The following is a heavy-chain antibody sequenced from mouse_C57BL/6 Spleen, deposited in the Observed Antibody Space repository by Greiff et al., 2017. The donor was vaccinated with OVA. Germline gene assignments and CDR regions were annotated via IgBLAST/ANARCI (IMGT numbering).Heavy chain of an antibody. Sequence: EVQGVESGGGLVKPGGSLKLSCAASGFTFSSYAMSWVRQTPEKRLEWVATISDGGSYTYYPDNVKGRFTISRDNAKNNLYLQMSHLKSEDTAMYYCARDRGGGSSSFDYWGQGTTLTVSS. D-gene: IGHD1-1*01. V-gene: IGHV5-4*01. CDR2: ISDGGSYT. J-gene: IGHJ2*01. CDR1: GFTFSSYA. CDR3: ARDRGGGSSSFDY.